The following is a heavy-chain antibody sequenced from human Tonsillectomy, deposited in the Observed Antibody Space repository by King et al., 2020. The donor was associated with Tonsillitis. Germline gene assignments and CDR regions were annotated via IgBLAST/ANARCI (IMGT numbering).Heavy chain of an antibody. D-gene: IGHD3-16*01. J-gene: IGHJ6*02. V-gene: IGHV3-23*04. CDR3: AKHKGGGYYYYGMDV. Sequence: VQLVESGGGLVQPGGSLRLSCAASGFTFSSYAMSWVRQAPGKGLEWVSAISGRGGSTYYADSVKGRFTISRDNSKNTLYPQMNSLRAEDTAVYYCAKHKGGGYYYYGMDVWGQGTTVTVSS. CDR1: GFTFSSYA. CDR2: ISGRGGST.